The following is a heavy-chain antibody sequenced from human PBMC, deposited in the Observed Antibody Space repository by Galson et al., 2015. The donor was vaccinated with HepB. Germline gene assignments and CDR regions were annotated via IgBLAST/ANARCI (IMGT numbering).Heavy chain of an antibody. Sequence: SLRLSCAASGFTFSSYGMHWVRQAPGKGLEWVAVISYDGSNKYYADSVKGRFTISRDNSKNTLYLQMNSLRAEDTAVYYCAKEVLWFGELLGPFDYWGQGTLVTVSS. CDR1: GFTFSSYG. CDR3: AKEVLWFGELLGPFDY. J-gene: IGHJ4*02. CDR2: ISYDGSNK. V-gene: IGHV3-30*18. D-gene: IGHD3-10*01.